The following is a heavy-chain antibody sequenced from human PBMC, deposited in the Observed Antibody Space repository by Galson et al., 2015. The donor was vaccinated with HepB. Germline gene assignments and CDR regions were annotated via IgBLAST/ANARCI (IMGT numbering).Heavy chain of an antibody. Sequence: QSGAEVTKPGESLKISCKGSGYSFTNYWIGWVRQMPGKGLEWMGIIYPGDSDTRYSPSFQGQVTISADKSISTAYLQWSSLKASDTAIYYCAKLQWLVAFAGGGSVDYWGQGTLVTVSS. CDR3: AKLQWLVAFAGGGSVDY. D-gene: IGHD6-19*01. J-gene: IGHJ4*02. CDR1: GYSFTNYW. V-gene: IGHV5-51*03. CDR2: IYPGDSDT.